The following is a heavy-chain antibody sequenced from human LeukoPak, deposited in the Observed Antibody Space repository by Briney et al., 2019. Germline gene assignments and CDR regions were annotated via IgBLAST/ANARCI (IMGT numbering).Heavy chain of an antibody. J-gene: IGHJ4*02. Sequence: VASVKVSCKASGYTFTGYYMHWVRQAPGQGLEWMGWINPNSGGTNYAQEFQGRVTMTRDTSISTAYMELSRLRSDDTAVYYCARDAYDSSGYYIDYWGQGTLVTVSS. CDR2: INPNSGGT. D-gene: IGHD3-22*01. V-gene: IGHV1-2*02. CDR3: ARDAYDSSGYYIDY. CDR1: GYTFTGYY.